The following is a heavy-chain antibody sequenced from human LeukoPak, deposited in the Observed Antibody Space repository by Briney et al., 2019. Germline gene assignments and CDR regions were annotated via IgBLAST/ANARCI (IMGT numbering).Heavy chain of an antibody. CDR3: ARSPYYDILTGSRGTFDY. D-gene: IGHD3-9*01. J-gene: IGHJ4*02. CDR2: IYWDEDK. V-gene: IGHV2-5*02. CDR1: GFSFSTSGVG. Sequence: ESGPTLVNPTPTLTLTCTFSGFSFSTSGVGVGWIRQPPGKALEWLAVIYWDEDKRYRPSLKCRLTITKDTSKNQVVLTMTNMDPVDTATYYCARSPYYDILTGSRGTFDYWGRGILVTVSS.